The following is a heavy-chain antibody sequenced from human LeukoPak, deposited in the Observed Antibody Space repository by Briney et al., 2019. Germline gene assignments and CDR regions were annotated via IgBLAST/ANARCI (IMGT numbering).Heavy chain of an antibody. D-gene: IGHD3-10*01. CDR1: GFTVSRNY. V-gene: IGHV3-66*01. CDR2: LSSTGNT. CDR3: ARSESGRSFDY. Sequence: GGSLRLSCAASGFTVSRNYMNWVRQAPGKGLEWVSLLSSTGNTSYADSVKGRFTISRDNAKNSLYLQLDSLRAEDTAVYYCARSESGRSFDYWGEGSLVTVSS. J-gene: IGHJ4*02.